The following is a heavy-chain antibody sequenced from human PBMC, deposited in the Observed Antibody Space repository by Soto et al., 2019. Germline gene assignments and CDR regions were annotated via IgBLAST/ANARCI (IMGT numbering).Heavy chain of an antibody. CDR3: AACIAARPRYYGMDV. J-gene: IGHJ6*02. CDR2: IIPIFGTA. D-gene: IGHD6-6*01. CDR1: GGTFSSYA. V-gene: IGHV1-69*13. Sequence: SVKVSCKASGGTFSSYATSWVRQAPGQGLEWMGGIIPIFGTANYAQKFQGRVTITADESTSTAYMELSSLRSEDTAVYYCAACIAARPRYYGMDVWGQGTTVTVSS.